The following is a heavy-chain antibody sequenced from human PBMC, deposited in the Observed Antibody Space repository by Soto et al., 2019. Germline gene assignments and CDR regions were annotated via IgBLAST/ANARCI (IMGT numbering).Heavy chain of an antibody. J-gene: IGHJ4*02. D-gene: IGHD2-21*02. V-gene: IGHV1-18*01. CDR1: GYTFTSYG. Sequence: GASVKVSCKASGYTFTSYGISWVRQAPGQGLEWMGWISAYNGNTNYAQKLQGRVTMTTDTSTSTAYMELRSLRSDDTAVYYCARAYCGGDCYLPDFDYWGQGTLVTVSS. CDR2: ISAYNGNT. CDR3: ARAYCGGDCYLPDFDY.